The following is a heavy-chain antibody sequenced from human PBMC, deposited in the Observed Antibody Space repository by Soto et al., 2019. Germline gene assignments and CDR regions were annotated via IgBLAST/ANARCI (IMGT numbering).Heavy chain of an antibody. V-gene: IGHV4-30-4*08. CDR1: GGSISSGDYY. J-gene: IGHJ5*02. CDR3: ARWVRGVIPNWFDP. Sequence: SETLSLTCTVSGGSISSGDYYWSWIRQHPGKGLEWIGYIYYSGSTYYNPSLKSRVTISVDTSKNQFSLKLSSVTAADTAVYYCARWVRGVIPNWFDPWGQGTLVTVSS. CDR2: IYYSGST. D-gene: IGHD3-10*01.